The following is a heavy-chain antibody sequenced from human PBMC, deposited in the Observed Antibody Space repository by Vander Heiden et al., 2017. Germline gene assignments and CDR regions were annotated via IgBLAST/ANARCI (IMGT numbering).Heavy chain of an antibody. Sequence: EVQLVESGGGLVQPGGSLKLSCAASGFTFSGSAMHWARQASGKGLEWVGRIRSKANSYATAYAASMKGRFTISRDDSKNTAYLQMNSLKTEDTAVYYCTSGWYGGYYFDYWGQGTLVTVSS. J-gene: IGHJ4*02. V-gene: IGHV3-73*01. CDR2: IRSKANSYAT. CDR3: TSGWYGGYYFDY. CDR1: GFTFSGSA. D-gene: IGHD6-19*01.